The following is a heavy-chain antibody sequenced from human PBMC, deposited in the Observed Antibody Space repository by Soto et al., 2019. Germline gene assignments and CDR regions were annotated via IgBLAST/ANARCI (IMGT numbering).Heavy chain of an antibody. Sequence: ASVKVSCKASGYTFTGYYMHWVRQAPGQGLEWMGWINPNSGGTNYAQKFQGWVTMTRDTSISTAYMELSRLRSDDTAVYYCARDGFPAYYDILTGYPGNWFDPWGQGTLVTVSS. J-gene: IGHJ5*02. V-gene: IGHV1-2*04. CDR3: ARDGFPAYYDILTGYPGNWFDP. CDR2: INPNSGGT. CDR1: GYTFTGYY. D-gene: IGHD3-9*01.